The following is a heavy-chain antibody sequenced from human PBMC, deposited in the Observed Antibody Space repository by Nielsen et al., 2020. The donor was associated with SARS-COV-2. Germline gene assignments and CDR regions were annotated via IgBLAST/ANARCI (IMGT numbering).Heavy chain of an antibody. Sequence: SETLSLTCGVNVGSFSGYYWSWIRQSPGKGLEWVGYIDQTGITNYNPSRKSRVTILKDTSKSQFSLKLSSVTAADTAVYFCARGVVYYSNYESLYYFDYWGQGTLVTVSS. V-gene: IGHV4-34*01. CDR1: VGSFSGYY. CDR3: ARGVVYYSNYESLYYFDY. CDR2: IDQTGIT. J-gene: IGHJ4*02. D-gene: IGHD4-11*01.